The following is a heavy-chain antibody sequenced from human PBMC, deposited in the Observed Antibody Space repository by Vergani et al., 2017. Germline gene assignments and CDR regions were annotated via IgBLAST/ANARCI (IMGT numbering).Heavy chain of an antibody. J-gene: IGHJ3*01. V-gene: IGHV7-4-1*02. D-gene: IGHD5-24*01. CDR1: GYTLTNYA. CDR3: SREADRIDGSYFDAFDL. Sequence: QVQLVQSGSELKKPGASVKVSCKASGYTLTNYAVNWVRQAPGQGLKWMGWINTNTGNPTYAQGFTGRFVFSLDTSVSTAYLQISSLKSEDTAVYYCSREADRIDGSYFDAFDLWGQGTMVTVSS. CDR2: INTNTGNP.